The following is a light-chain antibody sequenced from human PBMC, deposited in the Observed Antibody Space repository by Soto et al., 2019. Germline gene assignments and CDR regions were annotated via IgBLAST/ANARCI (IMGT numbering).Light chain of an antibody. V-gene: IGLV2-11*01. CDR3: CSSAGSYTVV. Sequence: QSALTQPRSVSGSPGQSVTLSCTGTSSDVGGYHYVSWYQHHPGKAPKIIIYDVNKRPSGVPDRFSGSKSGNTASLTISGLQTEDEAAYYCCSSAGSYTVVFGGGTQLTVL. CDR1: SSDVGGYHY. CDR2: DVN. J-gene: IGLJ2*01.